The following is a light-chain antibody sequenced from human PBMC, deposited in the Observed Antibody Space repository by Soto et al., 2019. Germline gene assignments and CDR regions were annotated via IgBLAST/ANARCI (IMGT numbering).Light chain of an antibody. CDR3: QHYNSYSEA. V-gene: IGKV1-5*03. J-gene: IGKJ1*01. CDR2: KAS. CDR1: QNIDNW. Sequence: DVQMTQCPSTLSASVGDRVTITCRASQNIDNWLAWYQQKPGKAPKLLIYKASTLKSGVPSRFSGSGSGTEFTLTISSLQPDDFATYYCQHYNSYSEAFGQGTKVDI.